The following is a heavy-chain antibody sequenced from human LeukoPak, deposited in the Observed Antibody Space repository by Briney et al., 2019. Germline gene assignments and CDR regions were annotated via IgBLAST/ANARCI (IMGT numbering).Heavy chain of an antibody. CDR2: IYTSGST. V-gene: IGHV4-59*10. D-gene: IGHD1-26*01. CDR3: ARTSWDNAFDI. Sequence: PSETLSLTCAVYGGSFSGYYWSWIRQPAGKGLEWIGRIYTSGSTNYNPSLKSRVTMSVDTSKNQFSLKLSSVTAADTAVYYCARTSWDNAFDIWGQGTMVTVSS. J-gene: IGHJ3*02. CDR1: GGSFSGYY.